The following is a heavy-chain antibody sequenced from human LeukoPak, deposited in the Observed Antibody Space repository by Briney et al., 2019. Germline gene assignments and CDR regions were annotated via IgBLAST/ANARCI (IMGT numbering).Heavy chain of an antibody. J-gene: IGHJ4*02. Sequence: GGSLRLSCAASGFTFSSYAMNWVRQAPGKGLEYVSAISSNGGSTYYADSVKGRFTISRDNSKNTLYLQMSSLRAEDTAVYYCVKGVPTTVSDYWGQGTLVTVSS. CDR1: GFTFSSYA. CDR3: VKGVPTTVSDY. D-gene: IGHD4-17*01. V-gene: IGHV3-64D*09. CDR2: ISSNGGST.